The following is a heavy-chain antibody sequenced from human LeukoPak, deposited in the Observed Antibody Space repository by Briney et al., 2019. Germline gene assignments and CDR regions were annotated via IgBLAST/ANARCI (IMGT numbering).Heavy chain of an antibody. CDR1: VYTFIRYL. D-gene: IGHD3/OR15-3a*01. CDR3: ARDEAGTRVS. CDR2: INPNSGGT. J-gene: IGHJ5*02. Sequence: WASVKDSCKASVYTFIRYLLHWVRQAPGQGLECRGGINPNSGGTNYAQKFKGRRTMNLVKSISTLYMDLSSLTSDGTGVYCGARDEAGTRVSWGQGTLVTVSS. V-gene: IGHV1-2*02.